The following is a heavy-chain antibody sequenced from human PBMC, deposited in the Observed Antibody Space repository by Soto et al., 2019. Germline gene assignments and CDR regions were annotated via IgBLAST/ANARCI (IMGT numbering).Heavy chain of an antibody. Sequence: EVQLVESGGGLVKPGGSLRLSCAASGFTFSSYSMNWVRQAPGKGLEWVSSISSSSSYIYYADSVKGRFTISRDNAKNSLYLQMNSLRAEDTAVYYCARELVPRITMSPLDYWGQGTLVTVSS. CDR2: ISSSSSYI. V-gene: IGHV3-21*01. J-gene: IGHJ4*02. CDR1: GFTFSSYS. D-gene: IGHD3-10*02. CDR3: ARELVPRITMSPLDY.